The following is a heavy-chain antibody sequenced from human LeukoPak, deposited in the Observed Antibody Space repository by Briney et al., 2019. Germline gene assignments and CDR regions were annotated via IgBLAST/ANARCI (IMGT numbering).Heavy chain of an antibody. CDR2: IYSGGTT. CDR1: GFTVSNNY. V-gene: IGHV3-66*02. Sequence: GGSLRLSCAASGFTVSNNYMSWVRQAPGKGLEWVSLIYSGGTTYYADSVKGRFTISRDNSKNTLYLQMNNLRTEDTAVYSCATYGDYGFDYWGQGTLVTVSS. J-gene: IGHJ4*02. CDR3: ATYGDYGFDY. D-gene: IGHD4-17*01.